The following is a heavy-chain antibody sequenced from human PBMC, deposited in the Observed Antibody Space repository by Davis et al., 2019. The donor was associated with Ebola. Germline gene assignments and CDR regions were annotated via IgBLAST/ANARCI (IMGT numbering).Heavy chain of an antibody. D-gene: IGHD3-3*01. V-gene: IGHV1-3*01. Sequence: ASVKVSCKASGYTFTSYAMHWVRQAPGQRLEWMGWINAGNGNTKYSQEFQGRLTVTRDASASTAYMELSSLRFEDTAVYYCARGRWSATSAAYYLDYWGQGTLVTVSS. CDR2: INAGNGNT. CDR1: GYTFTSYA. CDR3: ARGRWSATSAAYYLDY. J-gene: IGHJ4*02.